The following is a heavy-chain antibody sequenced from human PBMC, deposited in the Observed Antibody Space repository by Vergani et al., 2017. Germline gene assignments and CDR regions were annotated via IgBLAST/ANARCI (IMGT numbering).Heavy chain of an antibody. V-gene: IGHV1-69*01. D-gene: IGHD2-21*02. CDR1: GGTFSSYA. CDR2: IIPIFGTA. Sequence: QVQLVQSGAEVKKPGSSVKVSCKASGGTFSSYAISWVRQAPGQGLEWMGGIIPIFGTANYAQKFQGRVMITADESKSTAYMELSSLRTEDTAVYYCARGGVTAKHMGYFDYWGQGTLVTVSS. J-gene: IGHJ4*02. CDR3: ARGGVTAKHMGYFDY.